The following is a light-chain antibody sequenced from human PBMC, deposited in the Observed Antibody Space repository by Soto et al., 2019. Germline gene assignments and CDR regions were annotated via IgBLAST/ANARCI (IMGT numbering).Light chain of an antibody. J-gene: IGKJ1*01. CDR3: QQYGSSPPWT. CDR2: GAS. V-gene: IGKV3-20*01. Sequence: EIVLTQSPGTLSLSPGERVTLSCRASQSVGASYLAWYQQKPGQAPRLLTYGASTRATGIPARFSGSGSGTEFTLTISRLEPEDFAVYYCQQYGSSPPWTFGQGTKGDIK. CDR1: QSVGASY.